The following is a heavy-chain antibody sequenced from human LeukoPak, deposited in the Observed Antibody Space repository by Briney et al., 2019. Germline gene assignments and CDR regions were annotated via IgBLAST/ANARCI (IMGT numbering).Heavy chain of an antibody. CDR3: ARAPSEIGGYYPEYFRH. CDR1: GFTFHSHF. V-gene: IGHV3-30*03. D-gene: IGHD3-22*01. CDR2: ISYDGSHE. Sequence: GGSLRLSCGASGFTFHSHFMHWFRQAPGKGLEWVSSISYDGSHEDYVESVKGRFTTSRDNSRKTVDLQMNSLRAEDTGVYYCARAPSEIGGYYPEYFRHWGQGTLVIVSS. J-gene: IGHJ1*01.